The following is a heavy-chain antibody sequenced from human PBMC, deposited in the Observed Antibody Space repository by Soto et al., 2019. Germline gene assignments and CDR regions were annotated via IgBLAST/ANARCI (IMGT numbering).Heavy chain of an antibody. J-gene: IGHJ6*02. Sequence: GGSLRLSCSASGFTFSSYGMHWVRQAPGKGLEWVAVISYDGSNKYYADSVKGRFTISRDNSKNTLYLQMNSLRAEDTAVYYCAKSFGMDVWGQGTTVTVSS. CDR3: AKSFGMDV. CDR1: GFTFSSYG. CDR2: ISYDGSNK. V-gene: IGHV3-30*18.